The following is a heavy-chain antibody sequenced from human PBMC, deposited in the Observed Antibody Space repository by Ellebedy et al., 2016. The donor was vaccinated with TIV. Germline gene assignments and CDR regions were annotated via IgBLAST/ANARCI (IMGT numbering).Heavy chain of an antibody. CDR3: ARTQSSGCSDY. D-gene: IGHD6-19*01. V-gene: IGHV4-59*01. Sequence: MPGGSLRLSCTVSGGSISTNYCSWIRQPPGKGLEWIAYIHDRGRTNYNPSLKSRVTISLDTSKNQFSLELTSMTAADTAVYYCARTQSSGCSDYWGQGTLVTVSS. J-gene: IGHJ4*02. CDR1: GGSISTNY. CDR2: IHDRGRT.